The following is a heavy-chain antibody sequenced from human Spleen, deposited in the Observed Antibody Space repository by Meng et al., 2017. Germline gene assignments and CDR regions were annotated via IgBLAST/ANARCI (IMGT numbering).Heavy chain of an antibody. CDR2: ISGDGGII. CDR1: GFTFSDYY. J-gene: IGHJ4*02. D-gene: IGHD3-9*01. Sequence: QVQLVESGGGLVKPGGSLRLSCAASGFTFSDYYMNWIRQAPGKGLEWVSYISGDGGIIYSADFVRGRFTIPRDNAKNSLYLQMKSLRAEDTAVYYCARSRGHDILTGYTYYFDPWGQGTLVTVSS. V-gene: IGHV3-11*01. CDR3: ARSRGHDILTGYTYYFDP.